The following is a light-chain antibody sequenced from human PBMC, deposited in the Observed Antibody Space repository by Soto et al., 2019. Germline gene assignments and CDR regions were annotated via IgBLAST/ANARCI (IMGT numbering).Light chain of an antibody. CDR3: RQCNTWPT. CDR2: GAS. J-gene: IGKJ1*01. CDR1: ESISIN. V-gene: IGKV3-15*01. Sequence: EIVMTQSPVTLSVSPGERATLSCRAKESISINIAWYQQKFGQRPRLLFYGASIRAVGIPARFSASGSGTDFTLTINSPQSEDCAVYYCRQCNTWPTFGQGTRVEFK.